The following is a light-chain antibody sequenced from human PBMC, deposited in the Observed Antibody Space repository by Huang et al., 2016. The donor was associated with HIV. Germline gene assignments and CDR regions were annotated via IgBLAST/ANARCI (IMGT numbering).Light chain of an antibody. J-gene: IGKJ3*01. CDR3: QQYYSTPT. V-gene: IGKV4-1*01. Sequence: DIVMTQSPDSLAVSLGERATINCKSSQSVLYNSNNKNYLAWYQQKPGQPPHLRIYWASTRESGVPDRFSGSGSGTDFTLTISGLQAEDVAVYYCQQYYSTPTFGPGTKVDI. CDR2: WAS. CDR1: QSVLYNSNNKNY.